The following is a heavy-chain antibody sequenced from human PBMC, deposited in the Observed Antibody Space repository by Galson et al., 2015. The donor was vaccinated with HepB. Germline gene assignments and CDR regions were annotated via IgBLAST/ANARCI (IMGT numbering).Heavy chain of an antibody. D-gene: IGHD2-2*01. J-gene: IGHJ6*03. CDR2: IIPIFGTA. CDR1: GGTFSSYA. V-gene: IGHV1-69*13. CDR3: AGGKYQLLYYYYYMDV. Sequence: SVKVSCKASGGTFSSYAISWVRQAPGQGLEWMGGIIPIFGTANYAQKFQGRVTITADESTSTAYMELSSLRSEDTAVYYCAGGKYQLLYYYYYMDVWGKGTTVTVSS.